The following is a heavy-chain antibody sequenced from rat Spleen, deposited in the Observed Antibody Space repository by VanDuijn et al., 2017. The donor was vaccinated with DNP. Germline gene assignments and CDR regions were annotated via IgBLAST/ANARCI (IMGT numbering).Heavy chain of an antibody. J-gene: IGHJ2*01. V-gene: IGHV6-6*01. Sequence: EVQVLESGGGLVQPGNSLKLSCATSGFTFSTAWMYWYRQFPEKRLEWVARIKAKSNNYATDYTESVKGRFTISRDDSKSSIYLQMNNLKEEDTAIYYCAPHYYDGSYYYFDYWGQGVMVTVSS. D-gene: IGHD1-12*02. CDR2: IKAKSNNYAT. CDR3: APHYYDGSYYYFDY. CDR1: GFTFSTAW.